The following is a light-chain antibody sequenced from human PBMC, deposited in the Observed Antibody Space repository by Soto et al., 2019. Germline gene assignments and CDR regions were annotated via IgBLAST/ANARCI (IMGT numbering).Light chain of an antibody. V-gene: IGLV2-14*01. Sequence: QSALTQPASVSGSPGQSITISCTGTSSDVGGYNYVSWYQQHPGKAPKLMIYDVSNRPSGVSNRFSGSKSGNTASLTISGLQAEDEADYYCSSYTRSSTLVVFGRGTQVTVL. J-gene: IGLJ2*01. CDR2: DVS. CDR3: SSYTRSSTLVV. CDR1: SSDVGGYNY.